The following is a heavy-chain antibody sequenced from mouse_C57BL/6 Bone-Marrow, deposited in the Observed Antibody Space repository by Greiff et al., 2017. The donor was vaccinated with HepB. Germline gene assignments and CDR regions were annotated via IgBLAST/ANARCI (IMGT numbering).Heavy chain of an antibody. J-gene: IGHJ3*01. Sequence: VKLMESGPELVKPGASVKLSCKASGYTFTSYDINWVKQRPGQGLEWIGWIYPRDGSTKYNEKFKGKATLTVDTSSSTAYMELHSLTSEDSAVYFCARWDYYGSSYLFAYWGQGTLVTVSA. D-gene: IGHD1-1*01. CDR3: ARWDYYGSSYLFAY. CDR1: GYTFTSYD. V-gene: IGHV1-85*01. CDR2: IYPRDGST.